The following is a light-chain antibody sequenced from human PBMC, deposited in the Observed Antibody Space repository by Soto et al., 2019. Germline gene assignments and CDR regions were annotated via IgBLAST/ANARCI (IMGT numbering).Light chain of an antibody. CDR3: QQYGSSVP. CDR2: GAS. CDR1: QSVSSSY. Sequence: EIVLTQSPGTLSLSPGERATLSCRASQSVSSSYLAWYQQKPGQAPRLLIYGASSRATGIPDRFSGSGSGTDFTLTISRLEPEDFAVYYCQQYGSSVPFGQGTRREIK. J-gene: IGKJ5*01. V-gene: IGKV3-20*01.